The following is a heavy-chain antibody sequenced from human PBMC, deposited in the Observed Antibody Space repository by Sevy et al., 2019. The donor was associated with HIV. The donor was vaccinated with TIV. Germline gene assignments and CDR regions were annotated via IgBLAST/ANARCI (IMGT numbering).Heavy chain of an antibody. CDR2: IYPRDSDT. CDR1: GYKCTTDW. J-gene: IGHJ4*02. CDR3: ARHVDMTTLIGGLYYFDS. D-gene: IGHD4-4*01. V-gene: IGHV5-51*01. Sequence: GESLKISCKASGYKCTTDWIGWARQMPGKGLEWMGMIYPRDSDTRYSPSFQGQVTISADTSINTAYLQWSSLKASDTAMYFCARHVDMTTLIGGLYYFDSWGQGTLVTVSS.